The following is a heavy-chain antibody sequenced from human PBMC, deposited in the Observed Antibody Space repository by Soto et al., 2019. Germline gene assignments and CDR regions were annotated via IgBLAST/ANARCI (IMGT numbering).Heavy chain of an antibody. CDR1: GGSISGSGYY. J-gene: IGHJ4*02. CDR2: IYYSGST. D-gene: IGHD2-8*01. Sequence: QLQLQESGPGLVKPSETLSLTCTVSGGSISGSGYYWGWIRQPPGKGLEWIGSIYYSGSTHYNPSLKSRVTISVDTSKNQFSLKVRSVTAADTAVYYCARHRMGLRDYWGQGTLVTVSS. V-gene: IGHV4-39*01. CDR3: ARHRMGLRDY.